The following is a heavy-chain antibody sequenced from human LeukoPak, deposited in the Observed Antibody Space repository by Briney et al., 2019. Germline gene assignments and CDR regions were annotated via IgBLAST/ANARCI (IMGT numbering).Heavy chain of an antibody. J-gene: IGHJ4*02. Sequence: ASVKVSCKASGYTFTGYYMHWVRQAPGQGLEWMGWISSDNGNTNYAQKLQGRVTLTTDTATSTAYMELRSLRSDDTAVYYCARGGASGTYGLDYWGQGTLVTVSS. CDR2: ISSDNGNT. D-gene: IGHD1-26*01. CDR1: GYTFTGYY. V-gene: IGHV1-18*04. CDR3: ARGGASGTYGLDY.